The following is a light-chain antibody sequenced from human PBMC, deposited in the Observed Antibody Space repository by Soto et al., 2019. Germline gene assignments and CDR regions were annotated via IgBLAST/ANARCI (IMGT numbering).Light chain of an antibody. CDR3: QQRSNWPIT. J-gene: IGKJ5*01. CDR1: QSVSSY. CDR2: DAS. Sequence: DIVLTQSPATLSLSPGERATPSCKASQSVSSYLAWYQQKPGQAPRLLIYDASNRATGIPARFSGSGSGTDCTLTISSLEPEDVAVYYCQQRSNWPITLGQGTRLEIK. V-gene: IGKV3-11*01.